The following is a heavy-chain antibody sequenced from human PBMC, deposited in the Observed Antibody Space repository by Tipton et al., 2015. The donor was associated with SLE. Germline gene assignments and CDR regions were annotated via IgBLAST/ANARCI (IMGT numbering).Heavy chain of an antibody. Sequence: LRLSCTVSGGSISSSSYYWGWIRQPPGKGLEWIGSIYYSGSTYYNPSLKSRVTISVDTSKNQFSLKLSSVTAADTAVYYCARSSGHSFDLWGRGTLVTVSS. CDR3: ARSSGHSFDL. J-gene: IGHJ2*01. V-gene: IGHV4-39*07. D-gene: IGHD3-22*01. CDR1: GGSISSSSYY. CDR2: IYYSGST.